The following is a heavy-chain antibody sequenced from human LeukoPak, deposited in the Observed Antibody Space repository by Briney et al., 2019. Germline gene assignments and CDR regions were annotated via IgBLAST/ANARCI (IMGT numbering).Heavy chain of an antibody. CDR1: GFTFSHYG. Sequence: GRSLRLSCATSGFTFSHYGMHWVRQAPGKGLEWVAVIWSDGTEKYYGDSVKGRFTISRDNSEKTVYLQMNSLRVEDTAVYYCAKDAQRGFDFSNSLESWGQGTLVTVSS. CDR3: AKDAQRGFDFSNSLES. D-gene: IGHD3/OR15-3a*01. CDR2: IWSDGTEK. V-gene: IGHV3-33*06. J-gene: IGHJ4*02.